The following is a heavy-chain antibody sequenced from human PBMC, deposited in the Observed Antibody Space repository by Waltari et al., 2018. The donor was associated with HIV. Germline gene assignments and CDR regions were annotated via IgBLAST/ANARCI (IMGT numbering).Heavy chain of an antibody. CDR3: ARDQYSSSWYGAVSFDY. CDR2: IYYSGST. Sequence: QLQLQESGPGLVKPSETLSLTCTVSGGSISSSSYYWGWIRQPPGKGLEWMGSIYYSGSTYYNPSLKSRVTVSVDTSKNQFSLKLSSVTAADTAVYYCARDQYSSSWYGAVSFDYWGQGTLVTVSS. J-gene: IGHJ4*02. V-gene: IGHV4-39*02. CDR1: GGSISSSSYY. D-gene: IGHD6-13*01.